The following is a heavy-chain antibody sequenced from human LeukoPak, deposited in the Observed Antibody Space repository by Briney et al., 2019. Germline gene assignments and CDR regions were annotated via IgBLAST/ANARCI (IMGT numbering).Heavy chain of an antibody. Sequence: SETLSLTCTVSGGSISSSSYYWGWIRQPPGKGLEWIGSIYYSGSTYYNPSLKSRVTITVDTSKNQFSLKLSSVTAADTAVYYCARENDRYGRIDYWGQGIHVTVSS. J-gene: IGHJ4*02. CDR3: ARENDRYGRIDY. D-gene: IGHD1-1*01. V-gene: IGHV4-39*07. CDR2: IYYSGST. CDR1: GGSISSSSYY.